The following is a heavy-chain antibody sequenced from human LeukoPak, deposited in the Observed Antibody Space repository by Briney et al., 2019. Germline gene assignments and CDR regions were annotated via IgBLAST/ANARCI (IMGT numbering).Heavy chain of an antibody. CDR3: AREDATMVLSLDY. CDR2: ISSGGDNT. CDR1: GFTFSSYA. Sequence: PAGGSLRLSCAASGFTFSSYAMGWVRQSPGKGLEWVSAISSGGDNTYYADSVKGRLTISRDNSKNTLYVQMTSLRAEDTAVYYCAREDATMVLSLDYWGQGALVTVSS. J-gene: IGHJ4*02. V-gene: IGHV3-23*01. D-gene: IGHD5-18*01.